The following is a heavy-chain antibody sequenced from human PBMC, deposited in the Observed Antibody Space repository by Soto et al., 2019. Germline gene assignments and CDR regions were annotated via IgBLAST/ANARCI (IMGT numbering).Heavy chain of an antibody. Sequence: SETLSLTCAFYGGSFSGCYWSWIRQPPGKGQEWIGYIYYSGSTYYNPSLKSRVTMSIDTSRNQFSLRVSSVTAADTAVYSCARCLGDDYVWGSYRYRYFDFWGPGILVTVSS. CDR2: IYYSGST. V-gene: IGHV4-34*09. D-gene: IGHD3-16*02. J-gene: IGHJ4*02. CDR1: GGSFSGCY. CDR3: ARCLGDDYVWGSYRYRYFDF.